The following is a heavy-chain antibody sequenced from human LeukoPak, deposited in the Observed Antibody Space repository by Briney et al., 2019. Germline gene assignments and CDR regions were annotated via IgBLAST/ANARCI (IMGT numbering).Heavy chain of an antibody. Sequence: GASVKVSCKASGYTFTSYGISWVRQAPGQGLEWMGWISAYNGNTNYAQKLQGRVTMTTDTSTSTAYMELRSLRSDDTAVYYCARLYSSGWYDRYYMDVWGKGTTVTISS. CDR3: ARLYSSGWYDRYYMDV. CDR2: ISAYNGNT. D-gene: IGHD6-19*01. V-gene: IGHV1-18*01. J-gene: IGHJ6*03. CDR1: GYTFTSYG.